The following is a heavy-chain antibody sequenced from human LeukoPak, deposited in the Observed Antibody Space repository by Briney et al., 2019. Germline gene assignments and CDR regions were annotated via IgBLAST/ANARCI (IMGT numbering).Heavy chain of an antibody. Sequence: PGGSLRFSCAASGFTFDDYAMHWVRQAPGKGLEWVSGISWNSGSIGYADSVKGRFTISRDNAKNSPYLQMNSLRDEDTALYYCANLGSAGCRRITSCSAYMDVWGKGTTVTVSS. CDR1: GFTFDDYA. CDR2: ISWNSGSI. D-gene: IGHD2-2*01. V-gene: IGHV3-9*01. CDR3: ANLGSAGCRRITSCSAYMDV. J-gene: IGHJ6*03.